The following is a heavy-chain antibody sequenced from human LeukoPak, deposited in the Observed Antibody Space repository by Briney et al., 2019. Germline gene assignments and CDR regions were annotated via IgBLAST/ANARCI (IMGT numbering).Heavy chain of an antibody. CDR3: AKVSESNYDILTGYYTPYYFDY. CDR2: YSDSGGST. D-gene: IGHD3-9*01. J-gene: IGHJ4*02. V-gene: IGHV3-23*01. Sequence: GGPQRLSCAASGFTFSISPMSWARQAPGKGLEWVSGYSDSGGSTFYADSVKGRFTISRDNSKNILYLQMNSLRADDTAVYYCAKVSESNYDILTGYYTPYYFDYWGQGTLVTVSS. CDR1: GFTFSISP.